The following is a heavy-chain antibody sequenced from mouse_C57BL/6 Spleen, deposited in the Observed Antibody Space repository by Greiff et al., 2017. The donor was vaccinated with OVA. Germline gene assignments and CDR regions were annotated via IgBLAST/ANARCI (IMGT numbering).Heavy chain of an antibody. J-gene: IGHJ4*01. CDR1: GYTFTSYW. V-gene: IGHV1-55*01. Sequence: QVQLQQPGAELVKPGASVKMSCKASGYTFTSYWITWVKQRPGQGLEWIGDLYPGSGSTNYNEKFKSKATLTVDTSSSTAYMQLSSLTSEDSAVYYCARSRYSYAMDYWGQGTSVTVSS. CDR2: LYPGSGST. D-gene: IGHD2-14*01. CDR3: ARSRYSYAMDY.